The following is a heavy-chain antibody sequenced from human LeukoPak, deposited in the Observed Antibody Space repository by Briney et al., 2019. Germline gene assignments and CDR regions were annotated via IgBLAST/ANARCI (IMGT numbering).Heavy chain of an antibody. CDR1: GFTVSSNY. D-gene: IGHD2-15*01. Sequence: GGSLRLSCAASGFTVSSNYMSWVRQAPGKGLEWVSVIYSGGSTYYADSVKGRFTISRDNSKNTLYLQMNSLRAEDTAVYYCARDPQVAALYFDYWGQGTLVTVSS. J-gene: IGHJ4*02. CDR2: IYSGGST. CDR3: ARDPQVAALYFDY. V-gene: IGHV3-53*01.